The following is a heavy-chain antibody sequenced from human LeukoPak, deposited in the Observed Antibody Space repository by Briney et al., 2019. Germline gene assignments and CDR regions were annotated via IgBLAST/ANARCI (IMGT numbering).Heavy chain of an antibody. CDR3: TTMAGIVGAKYFDY. CDR1: GFTFSNAW. J-gene: IGHJ4*02. V-gene: IGHV3-15*07. D-gene: IGHD1-26*01. Sequence: GGSLRLSCAASGFTFSNAWMNWVRQAPGKGLEWVGRIKSKTDDGTTDYAAPVKGRFTLSRDDSKNTLFSQMNSLKIEGTAVYYCTTMAGIVGAKYFDYWGQGILVTVSS. CDR2: IKSKTDDGTT.